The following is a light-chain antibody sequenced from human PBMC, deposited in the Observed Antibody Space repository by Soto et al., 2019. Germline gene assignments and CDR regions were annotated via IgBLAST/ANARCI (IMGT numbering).Light chain of an antibody. V-gene: IGKV3-20*01. CDR2: GAS. CDR3: QQSYSTPRT. CDR1: QSVSSSH. J-gene: IGKJ2*02. Sequence: EIVLTQSPGTLSLSPGERATLSCRASQSVSSSHLAWYQQKPGQAPRLLIYGASSRATGIPDRFSGSGSGTDFTLTISSLQPEDFATYYCQQSYSTPRTFGQGTKLEIK.